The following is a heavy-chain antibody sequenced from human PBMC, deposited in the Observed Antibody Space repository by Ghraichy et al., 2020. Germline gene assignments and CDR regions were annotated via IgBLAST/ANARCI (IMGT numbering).Heavy chain of an antibody. Sequence: GGSLRLSCAASGFTFSAYNMNWVRQAPGKGLEWVSYITTDSDLTYYAGSVRGRFTISRDDAKKSLYLQMNALRAEDTAVYYCVRVGQLYCRGGNCYYFDYWGQGTLVTGSS. V-gene: IGHV3-48*01. CDR2: ITTDSDLT. CDR3: VRVGQLYCRGGNCYYFDY. CDR1: GFTFSAYN. J-gene: IGHJ4*02. D-gene: IGHD2-15*01.